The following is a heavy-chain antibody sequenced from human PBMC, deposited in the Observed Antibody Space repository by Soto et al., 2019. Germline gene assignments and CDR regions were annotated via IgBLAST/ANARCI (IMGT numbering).Heavy chain of an antibody. V-gene: IGHV3-53*04. D-gene: IGHD3-3*01. CDR1: GFTVSSNY. Sequence: GGSLRLSCAASGFTVSSNYMSWVRQAPGKGLEWVSVIYSGGSTYYADSVKGRFTISRHNSKNTLYLQMNNLRAEDTDMYYCASSFFGEDSGGFDPWGQGTLVTVSS. CDR2: IYSGGST. CDR3: ASSFFGEDSGGFDP. J-gene: IGHJ5*02.